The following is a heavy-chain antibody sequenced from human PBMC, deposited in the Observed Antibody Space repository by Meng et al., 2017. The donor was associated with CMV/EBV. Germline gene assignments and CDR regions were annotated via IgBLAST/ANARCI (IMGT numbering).Heavy chain of an antibody. CDR3: AREGDGYDKAPY. V-gene: IGHV3-23*01. CDR2: ISQSGESS. D-gene: IGHD5-24*01. CDR1: GFTFTNSA. Sequence: EVNLLESGGALVQPGGSLRLSCAASGFTFTNSAMNWVRQAPGKGLEWVSGISQSGESSFHADSVKGRFTISRDNSKNTLYLQMNSLRAEDTAVYYCAREGDGYDKAPYWGQGTLVTVSS. J-gene: IGHJ4*02.